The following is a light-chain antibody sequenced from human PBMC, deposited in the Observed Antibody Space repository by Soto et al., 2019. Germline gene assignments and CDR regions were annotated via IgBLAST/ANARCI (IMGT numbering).Light chain of an antibody. CDR3: KKYNSAPHT. Sequence: DIQMTQSPSSLSASVGNRVIITCRASQGISSYLAWYQQKPGKVPKLLIYAASTLQSGVPSRFSGSGSGTDFTLTISSLQPEDVATYYCKKYNSAPHTFGQGTKVDIK. CDR1: QGISSY. J-gene: IGKJ1*01. CDR2: AAS. V-gene: IGKV1-27*01.